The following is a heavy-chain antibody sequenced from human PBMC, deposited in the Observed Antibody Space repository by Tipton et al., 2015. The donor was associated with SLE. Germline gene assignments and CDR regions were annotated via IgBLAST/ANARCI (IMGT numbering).Heavy chain of an antibody. D-gene: IGHD6-19*01. CDR2: IYYSGST. CDR1: GGAVSSYY. CDR3: ARVRKSSGWTFDY. V-gene: IGHV4-59*02. J-gene: IGHJ4*02. Sequence: TLSLTCSVSGGAVSSYYWSWIRQPPGKGLEWIGYIYYSGSTNYNPSLKSRVTISIDTPKNQFSLKLSSVTAADTAVYYCARVRKSSGWTFDYWGQGTLVTVSS.